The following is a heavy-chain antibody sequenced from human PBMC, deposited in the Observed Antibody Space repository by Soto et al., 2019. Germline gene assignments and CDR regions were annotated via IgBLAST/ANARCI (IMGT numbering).Heavy chain of an antibody. D-gene: IGHD2-8*01. CDR3: AGEYCTNGVCSAYFDY. V-gene: IGHV3-23*01. CDR1: EFTFSSYA. CDR2: IRGSGGST. Sequence: LRLSCAASEFTFSSYAMSWVRQAPGKGLDWVSAIRGSGGSTYYADSVKGRFTISRDNSKNTLYLQMNSLRAEGTAVYYCAGEYCTNGVCSAYFDYWGEGALVTVSS. J-gene: IGHJ4*02.